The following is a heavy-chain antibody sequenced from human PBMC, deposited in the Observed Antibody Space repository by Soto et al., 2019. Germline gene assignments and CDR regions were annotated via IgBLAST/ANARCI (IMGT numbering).Heavy chain of an antibody. CDR2: IIPIFGTA. V-gene: IGHV1-69*13. CDR3: ARDYGSGSLGAFDI. D-gene: IGHD3-10*01. CDR1: GGTFSSYA. Sequence: SVKVSCKASGGTFSSYAISWVRQAPGQGLEWMGGIIPIFGTANYAQKFQGRVTITADESTSTAYMELSSLRSEDTAVYYCARDYGSGSLGAFDIWGQGTMVTFSS. J-gene: IGHJ3*02.